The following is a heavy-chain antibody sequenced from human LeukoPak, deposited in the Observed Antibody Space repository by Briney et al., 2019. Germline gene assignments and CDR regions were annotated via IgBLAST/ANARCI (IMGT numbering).Heavy chain of an antibody. CDR2: IWYDGSNK. CDR1: GFTFSSYG. V-gene: IGHV3-33*01. Sequence: GGSLRLSCAASGFTFSSYGMHWVRQAPGKGLEWVAVIWYDGSNKYYADSVKGRFTISRDNSKNTLYLQMNSLRAEDTAVYYCARLEEYCSNTSCRGPFDYWGQGTLVTVSS. J-gene: IGHJ4*02. CDR3: ARLEEYCSNTSCRGPFDY. D-gene: IGHD2-2*01.